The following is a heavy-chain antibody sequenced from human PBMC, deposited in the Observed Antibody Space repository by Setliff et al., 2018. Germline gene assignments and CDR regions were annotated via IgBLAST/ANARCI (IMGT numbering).Heavy chain of an antibody. D-gene: IGHD5-12*01. CDR1: DGSLSTYY. J-gene: IGHJ4*02. CDR2: VYYSGTA. CDR3: ARGGTFRYFDF. V-gene: IGHV4-59*01. Sequence: SETLSLTCTVSDGSLSTYYWSWIRQPPGKGLEFIGYVYYSGTANYSPSLRSRLTISVDKSKNQFSLKLRSVTAADTAVYYCARGGTFRYFDFWGQGAPVTVSS.